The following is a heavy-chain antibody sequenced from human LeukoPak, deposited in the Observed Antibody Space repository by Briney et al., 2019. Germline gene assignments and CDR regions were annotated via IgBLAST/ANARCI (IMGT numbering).Heavy chain of an antibody. Sequence: SETLSLTCTVSGGSISSYYWSWIRQPPGKGLEWIGYIYYSGSTNYNPSLKSRVTISVDTSKNQFSLKLSSVTAADTAVYYCAREQYYDFWSGYYTLDYWGQGTLVTVSS. CDR3: AREQYYDFWSGYYTLDY. V-gene: IGHV4-59*12. CDR2: IYYSGST. J-gene: IGHJ4*02. CDR1: GGSISSYY. D-gene: IGHD3-3*01.